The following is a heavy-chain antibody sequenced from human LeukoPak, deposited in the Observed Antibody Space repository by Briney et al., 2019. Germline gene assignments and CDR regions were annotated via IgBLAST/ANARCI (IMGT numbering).Heavy chain of an antibody. CDR2: ISSSSSYI. CDR3: AKERGGGYQLLFGWFDP. V-gene: IGHV3-21*01. CDR1: GFTFSSYS. Sequence: GGSLRLSCAASGFTFSSYSMNWVRQAPGKGLEWVSSISSSSSYIYYADSVKGRFTISRDNSKNTLYLQMNSLRAEDTAVYYCAKERGGGYQLLFGWFDPWGQGTLVTVSS. D-gene: IGHD2-2*01. J-gene: IGHJ5*02.